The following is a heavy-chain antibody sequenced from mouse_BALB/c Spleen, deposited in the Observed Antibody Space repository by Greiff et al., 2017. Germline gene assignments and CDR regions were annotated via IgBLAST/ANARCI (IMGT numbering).Heavy chain of an antibody. CDR2: IRNKANGYTT. J-gene: IGHJ2*01. CDR1: GFTFTDYY. CDR3: ARDYYGSIHYFDY. D-gene: IGHD1-1*01. Sequence: EVQLVESGGGLVQPGGSLRLSCATSGFTFTDYYMSWVRQPPGKALEWLGFIRNKANGYTTEYSASVKGRFTISRDNSQSILYLQMNTLRAEDSATYYCARDYYGSIHYFDYWGQGTTLTVSS. V-gene: IGHV7-3*02.